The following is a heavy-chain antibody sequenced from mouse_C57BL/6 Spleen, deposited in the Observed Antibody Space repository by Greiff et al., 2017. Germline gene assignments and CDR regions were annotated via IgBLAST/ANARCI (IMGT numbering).Heavy chain of an antibody. V-gene: IGHV5-4*01. D-gene: IGHD2-3*01. CDR3: ARGDDGFDY. CDR1: GFTFSSYA. Sequence: EVQVVESGGGLVKPGGSLKLSCAASGFTFSSYAMSWVRQTPEKRLAWVATISDGGSYTYYPDNVKGRFTISRDNAKNNLYLQMSHLKSEDTAMYYCARGDDGFDYWGQGTTLTVSS. CDR2: ISDGGSYT. J-gene: IGHJ2*01.